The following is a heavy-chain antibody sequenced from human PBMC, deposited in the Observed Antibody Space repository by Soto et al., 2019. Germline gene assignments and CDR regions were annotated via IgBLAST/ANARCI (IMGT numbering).Heavy chain of an antibody. CDR2: MNPNSGNT. V-gene: IGHV1-8*01. CDR3: GGGARGFLGGGKVYAFEG. CDR1: GYTFTSSD. D-gene: IGHD3-3*01. Sequence: QVQLVQSGAEVTKPGASVKVSCKASGYTFTSSDINWVRLATGQGLEWMGWMNPNSGNTGFAQKFRGRVTLTREVPINTAYMELKSLTTGETAIYYWGGGARGFLGGGKVYAFEGLGQGAVVTVSS. J-gene: IGHJ3*01.